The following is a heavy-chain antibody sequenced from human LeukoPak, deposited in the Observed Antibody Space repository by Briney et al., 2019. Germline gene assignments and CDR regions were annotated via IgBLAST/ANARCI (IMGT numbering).Heavy chain of an antibody. V-gene: IGHV3-30-3*01. CDR1: GFTFSSYA. CDR2: ISYDGSNK. CDR3: AREAYLVTTVTASAFDI. Sequence: GRSLRLSCAASGFTFSSYAMHWVRQAPGKGLEWVAVISYDGSNKYYADSVKGRFTISRDNSKNTLYLQMNSLRAEDTAVYYCAREAYLVTTVTASAFDIWGQGTMVTVSS. D-gene: IGHD4-17*01. J-gene: IGHJ3*02.